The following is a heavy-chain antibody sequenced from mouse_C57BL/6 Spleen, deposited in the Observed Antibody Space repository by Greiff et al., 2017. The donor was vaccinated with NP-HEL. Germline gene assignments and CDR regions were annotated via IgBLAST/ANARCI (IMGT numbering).Heavy chain of an antibody. CDR1: GYSITSGYD. J-gene: IGHJ1*03. V-gene: IGHV3-1*01. CDR3: AGGGYGSSSRYFDV. D-gene: IGHD1-1*01. CDR2: ISYSGST. Sequence: EVKLQESGPGMVKPSQSLSLTCTVTGYSITSGYDWHWIRHFPGNKLEWMGYISYSGSTNYNPSLKSRISITHDTSKNHFFLKLNSVTTEDTATYYCAGGGYGSSSRYFDVWGTGTTVTVSS.